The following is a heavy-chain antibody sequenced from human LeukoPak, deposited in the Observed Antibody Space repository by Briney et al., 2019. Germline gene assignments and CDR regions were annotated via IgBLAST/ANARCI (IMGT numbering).Heavy chain of an antibody. CDR2: ISYDGSNK. D-gene: IGHD3-22*01. J-gene: IGHJ4*02. CDR1: GFTFSSYG. V-gene: IGHV3-30*03. Sequence: GRSLRLSCAASGFTFSSYGMHWVRQAPGKGLEWVAVISYDGSNKYYADSVKGRFTISRDNAKNSLYLQMNSLRAEDTAVYYCARDLAASTYHYDSSGLLDSRGQGTLVTVSS. CDR3: ARDLAASTYHYDSSGLLDS.